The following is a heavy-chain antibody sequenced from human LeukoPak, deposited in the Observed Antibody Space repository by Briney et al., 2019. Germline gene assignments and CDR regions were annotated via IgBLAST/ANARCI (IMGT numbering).Heavy chain of an antibody. V-gene: IGHV4-34*01. CDR3: ASPREYQLRYYFDY. Sequence: SETLSLTCAVYGGSFSGYYWSWIRQPPGKGLEWIGEIHHSGSTNYNPSLKSRVTISVDTSKNQFSLKLSSVTAEDTAVYYCASPREYQLRYYFDYWGQGTLVTVSS. CDR1: GGSFSGYY. J-gene: IGHJ4*02. CDR2: IHHSGST. D-gene: IGHD2-2*01.